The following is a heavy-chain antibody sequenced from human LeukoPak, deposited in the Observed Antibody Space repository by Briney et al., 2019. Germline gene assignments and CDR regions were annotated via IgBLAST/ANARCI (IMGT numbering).Heavy chain of an antibody. CDR3: APDPNKWLRNY. Sequence: GGSLRLSCAASGFTFSSYAMSWVRQAPGKGLEWVSAISGSGGSTYYADSVKGRFTISRDNSKNTLYLQMNSLRAEDTAIYYCAPDPNKWLRNYWGQGTLVTVSS. D-gene: IGHD5-12*01. V-gene: IGHV3-23*01. CDR1: GFTFSSYA. CDR2: ISGSGGST. J-gene: IGHJ4*02.